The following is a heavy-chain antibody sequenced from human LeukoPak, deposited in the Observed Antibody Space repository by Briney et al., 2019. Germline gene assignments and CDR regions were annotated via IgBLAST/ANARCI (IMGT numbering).Heavy chain of an antibody. J-gene: IGHJ1*01. V-gene: IGHV4-4*07. CDR1: GGSISSYY. Sequence: PSETLSLTCTVSGGSISSYYWSWIRQPAGKGLEWIGRIYTSGSTNYNPSLKSRVTISVDTSKNQFSLKLSSVTAADTAVYYCARGGTKGLRGSRHSYFQHWGQGTLVTVSS. CDR3: ARGGTKGLRGSRHSYFQH. D-gene: IGHD5-12*01. CDR2: IYTSGST.